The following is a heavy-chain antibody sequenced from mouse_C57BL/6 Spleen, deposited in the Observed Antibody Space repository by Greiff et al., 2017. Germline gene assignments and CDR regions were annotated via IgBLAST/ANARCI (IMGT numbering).Heavy chain of an antibody. J-gene: IGHJ1*03. V-gene: IGHV5-17*01. CDR2: ISSGSSTI. Sequence: EVHLVESGGGLVKPGGSLKLSCAASGFTFSDYGMHWVRQAPEKGLEWVAYISSGSSTIYYADTVKGRFPISRDNAKNTLFLQMASLGSEDTAMYYCARRRGYFDVWGTGTTVTVSS. CDR3: ARRRGYFDV. CDR1: GFTFSDYG.